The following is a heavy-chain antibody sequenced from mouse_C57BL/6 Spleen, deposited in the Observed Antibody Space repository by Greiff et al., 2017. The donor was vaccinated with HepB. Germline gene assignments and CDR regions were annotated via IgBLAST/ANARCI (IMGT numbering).Heavy chain of an antibody. Sequence: EVKVVESGGDLVKPGGSLKLSCAASGFTFSSYGMSWVRQTPDKRLEWVATISSGGSYTYYPDSVKGRFTISRDNAKNTLYLQMSSLKSEDTAMYYCARDGNYEGDYWGQGTSVTVSS. V-gene: IGHV5-6*01. CDR3: ARDGNYEGDY. D-gene: IGHD2-1*01. J-gene: IGHJ4*01. CDR1: GFTFSSYG. CDR2: ISSGGSYT.